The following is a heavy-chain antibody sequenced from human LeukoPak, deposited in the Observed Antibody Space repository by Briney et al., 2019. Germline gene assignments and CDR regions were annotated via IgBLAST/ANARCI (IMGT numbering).Heavy chain of an antibody. Sequence: PGGSLRLSCAASGFTFSSYGVHWVRQAPGKGLEWVAVISYDGSNKYYADSVKGRFTISRDNSKNTLYLQMNSLRAEDTAVYYCARGENTYIDYWGQGTLVTVSS. V-gene: IGHV3-30*03. CDR2: ISYDGSNK. D-gene: IGHD3-16*01. CDR1: GFTFSSYG. CDR3: ARGENTYIDY. J-gene: IGHJ4*02.